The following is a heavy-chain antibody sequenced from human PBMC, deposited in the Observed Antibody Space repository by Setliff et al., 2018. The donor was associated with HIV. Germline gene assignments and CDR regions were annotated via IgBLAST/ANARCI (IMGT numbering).Heavy chain of an antibody. J-gene: IGHJ4*02. D-gene: IGHD4-17*01. Sequence: GASVKVSCKTSGYMFIAYGMSWVRRAPGQGLEWMGWIGPYNDRTEYAQKFQGRVSLTIDTSASTAYMELRSLKSEDTAVYYCAKFFGGYGDYMGFDYWGQGTLVTVSS. CDR2: IGPYNDRT. V-gene: IGHV1-18*01. CDR1: GYMFIAYG. CDR3: AKFFGGYGDYMGFDY.